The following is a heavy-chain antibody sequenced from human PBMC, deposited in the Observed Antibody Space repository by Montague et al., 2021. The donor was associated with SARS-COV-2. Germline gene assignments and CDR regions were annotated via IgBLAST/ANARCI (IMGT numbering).Heavy chain of an antibody. J-gene: IGHJ3*02. CDR2: IYYSGST. CDR1: GGSISSYY. CDR3: ARRGAYSSGWYSGAFGI. V-gene: IGHV4-59*08. D-gene: IGHD6-19*01. Sequence: SETLSLTCTVSGGSISSYYWSWIRQPPGKGLEWIGYIYYSGSTNYNPSLKSRVTISVDTSKNQFSLMLSSVTAADTAVYYCARRGAYSSGWYSGAFGIWGQGTMVTVSS.